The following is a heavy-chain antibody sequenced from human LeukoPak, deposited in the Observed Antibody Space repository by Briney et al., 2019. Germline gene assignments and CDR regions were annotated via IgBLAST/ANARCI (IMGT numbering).Heavy chain of an antibody. CDR3: TREDY. V-gene: IGHV1-2*02. Sequence: ASVKVSCTASGYTFTGYYLHWVRQAPGQGLEWMGWINANSGSTEYAQKFQGRVTVTRDTSISTAYMELSSLKSDDTAVYYCTREDYWGQGTQVTVSS. J-gene: IGHJ4*02. CDR2: INANSGST. CDR1: GYTFTGYY.